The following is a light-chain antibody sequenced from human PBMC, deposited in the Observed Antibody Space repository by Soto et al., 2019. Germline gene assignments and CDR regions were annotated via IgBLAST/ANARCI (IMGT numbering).Light chain of an antibody. V-gene: IGKV1-39*01. CDR2: AAS. J-gene: IGKJ2*01. CDR3: QQSYSTPHT. CDR1: QSISSY. Sequence: DLQMTQSPSSLSASVGDRVTITCRASQSISSYLNWYQQKPGKAPKLLIYAASSLQSGVPSRFSGSGSGTDLTLPISSLQPEDFATYYGQQSYSTPHTFGQGTKLEI.